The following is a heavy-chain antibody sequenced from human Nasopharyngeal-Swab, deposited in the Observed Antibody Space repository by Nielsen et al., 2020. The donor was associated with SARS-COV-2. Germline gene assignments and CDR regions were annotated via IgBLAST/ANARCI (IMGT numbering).Heavy chain of an antibody. J-gene: IGHJ6*03. V-gene: IGHV3-30-3*01. CDR2: ISYDGSNK. CDR3: ARGHEEYYYYYYMDV. Sequence: WIRQPPGKGLEWVAVISYDGSNKYYADSVKGRFTISRDNSKNTLYLQMNSLRAEDTAVYYCARGHEEYYYYYYMDVWGKGTTVTVSS.